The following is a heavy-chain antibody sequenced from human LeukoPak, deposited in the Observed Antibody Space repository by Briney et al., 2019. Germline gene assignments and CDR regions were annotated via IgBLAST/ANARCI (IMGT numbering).Heavy chain of an antibody. Sequence: GGSLRLSCAASGFTFSSYEMNWVRQAPGKGLEWVSYISSSGSTIYYADSVKGRFTISRDNAKNSLYLQMSSVRAEDTAVYYCARGVLGFGERHHMDVWGKGTTVTVSS. D-gene: IGHD3-10*01. V-gene: IGHV3-48*03. CDR1: GFTFSSYE. CDR2: ISSSGSTI. J-gene: IGHJ6*03. CDR3: ARGVLGFGERHHMDV.